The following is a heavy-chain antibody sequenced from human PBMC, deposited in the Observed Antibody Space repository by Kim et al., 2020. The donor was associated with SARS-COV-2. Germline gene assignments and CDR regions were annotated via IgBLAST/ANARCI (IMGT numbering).Heavy chain of an antibody. CDR1: GGSISSGGYY. D-gene: IGHD2-15*01. V-gene: IGHV4-31*03. J-gene: IGHJ3*02. Sequence: SETLSLTCTVSGGSISSGGYYWSWIRQHPGKGLEWIGYIYYSGSTYYNPSLKSRVTISVDTSKNQFSLKLSSVTAADTAVYYCARSLPVVVAAPDAFDIWGQGTMVTVSS. CDR3: ARSLPVVVAAPDAFDI. CDR2: IYYSGST.